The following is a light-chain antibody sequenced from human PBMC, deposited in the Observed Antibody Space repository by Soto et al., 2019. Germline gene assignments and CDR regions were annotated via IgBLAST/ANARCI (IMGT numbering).Light chain of an antibody. CDR2: GAS. CDR1: QSVDGD. CDR3: QQYHQWPRT. Sequence: EIVMTQSPATLSVSPGERVTLSCRASQSVDGDLAWFQQKPGQAPRLLISGASTRAAGIPDRFSGSGSGTEFTLTITSLQSDDFAAYYCQQYHQWPRTFGRGTKVDIK. V-gene: IGKV3-15*01. J-gene: IGKJ1*01.